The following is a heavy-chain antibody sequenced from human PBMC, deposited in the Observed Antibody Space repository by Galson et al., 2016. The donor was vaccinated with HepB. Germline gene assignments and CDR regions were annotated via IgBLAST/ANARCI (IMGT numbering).Heavy chain of an antibody. CDR2: IDWDDDK. D-gene: IGHD6-13*01. J-gene: IGHJ4*02. Sequence: PALVKPTQTLTLTCTFSGFSLSTSGMCVSWIRQPPGKALEWPALIDWDDDKYYSTSLKTRLTISKDTSKNQVVLTTTNMDPVDTATYSCARICYSNSWTQDYWGQGTLVTVSS. CDR3: ARICYSNSWTQDY. CDR1: GFSLSTSGMC. V-gene: IGHV2-70*01.